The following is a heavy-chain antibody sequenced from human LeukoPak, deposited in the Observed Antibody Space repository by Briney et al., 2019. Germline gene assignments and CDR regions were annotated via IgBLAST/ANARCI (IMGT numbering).Heavy chain of an antibody. J-gene: IGHJ3*02. CDR2: IRSKAYGGTT. D-gene: IGHD2-2*02. CDR1: GFTFGDYA. CDR3: TRVAIVVVPAAIPDDAFDI. V-gene: IGHV3-49*04. Sequence: GGSLRLSCTASGFTFGDYAMSWVRQAPGKGLEWVGFIRSKAYGGTTEYAASVKGRFTISRDDSKSIAYLQMNSLKTEDTAVYYCTRVAIVVVPAAIPDDAFDIWGQGTMVTVSS.